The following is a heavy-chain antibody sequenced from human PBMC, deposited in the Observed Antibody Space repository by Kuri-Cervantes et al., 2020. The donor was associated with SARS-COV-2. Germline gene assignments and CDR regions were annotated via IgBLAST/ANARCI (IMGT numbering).Heavy chain of an antibody. D-gene: IGHD3-22*01. CDR1: GFTVSSNY. J-gene: IGHJ4*02. CDR3: ARDPPPGYDSSGYYLEY. CDR2: IYSGGST. V-gene: IGHV3-66*01. Sequence: GGSLRLSCAASGFTVSSNYMSWVRQAPGKGLEWVSVIYSGGSTYYADSVKGRFTISRDNSKNTLYLQMNSLRAEDMAVYYCARDPPPGYDSSGYYLEYWGQGTLVTVSS.